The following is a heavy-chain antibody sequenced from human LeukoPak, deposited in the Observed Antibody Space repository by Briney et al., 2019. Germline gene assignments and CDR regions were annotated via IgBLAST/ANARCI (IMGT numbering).Heavy chain of an antibody. CDR1: GGSFSGYY. CDR3: ARVGNYDFWSGYYTGIEWFDP. Sequence: PSETLSLTCAVYGGSFSGYYWSWIRQPPGKGLEWIGEINHSGSTNYNPSLKSRVTISVDTSKNQFSLQLNSVTPEDTAVYYCARVGNYDFWSGYYTGIEWFDPWGQGTLVTVSS. V-gene: IGHV4-34*01. J-gene: IGHJ5*02. D-gene: IGHD3-3*01. CDR2: INHSGST.